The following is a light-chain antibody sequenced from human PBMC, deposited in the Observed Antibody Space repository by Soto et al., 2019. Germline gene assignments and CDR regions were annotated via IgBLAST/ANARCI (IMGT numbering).Light chain of an antibody. V-gene: IGLV2-14*01. CDR1: RSDLAIYNY. J-gene: IGLJ1*01. Sequence: QSALTQPASVSGSPGQSITISCTGTRSDLAIYNYVSWYQQQPGKAPTLMIYQVTNRPSGVSNRFSGSRSGNTASLTISGLQAEDEADYYCSSYTDSSNYVFGTGTKVTVL. CDR3: SSYTDSSNYV. CDR2: QVT.